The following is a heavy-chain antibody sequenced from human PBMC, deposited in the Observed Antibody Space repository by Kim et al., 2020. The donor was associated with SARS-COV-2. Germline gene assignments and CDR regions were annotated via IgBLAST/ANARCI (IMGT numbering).Heavy chain of an antibody. J-gene: IGHJ5*02. V-gene: IGHV3-21*01. Sequence: GGSLRLSCAASGFTFSSYSMNWVRQAPGKGLEWVSSISSSSSYIYYADSVKGRFTISRDNAKNSLYLQMNSLRAEDTAVYYCARAGIAARPRWFDPWGQGTLVTVSS. CDR3: ARAGIAARPRWFDP. CDR1: GFTFSSYS. CDR2: ISSSSSYI. D-gene: IGHD6-6*01.